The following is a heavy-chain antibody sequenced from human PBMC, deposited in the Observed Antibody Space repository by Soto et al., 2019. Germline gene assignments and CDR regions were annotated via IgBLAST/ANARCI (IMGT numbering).Heavy chain of an antibody. CDR2: FDPEDGET. J-gene: IGHJ3*02. Sequence: GASVKVSCKVSGYTLTELSMHWVRRAPGKGLEWMGGFDPEDGETIYAQKFQGRVTMTEDTSTDTAYMELSSLRSEDTAVYYCATAFGGSYFRSDAFDIWGQGTMVTVSS. CDR3: ATAFGGSYFRSDAFDI. CDR1: GYTLTELS. V-gene: IGHV1-24*01. D-gene: IGHD1-26*01.